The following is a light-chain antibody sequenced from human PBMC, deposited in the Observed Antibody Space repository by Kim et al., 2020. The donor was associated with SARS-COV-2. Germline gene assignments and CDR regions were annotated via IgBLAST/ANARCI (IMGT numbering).Light chain of an antibody. J-gene: IGLJ2*01. Sequence: SVKIPCILTGAYYNYSIEWHQQLPGKGPRFLMKVNSDGTHIRGDGIPDRFSGSSSGPARFLTISSLQSDDEADYYCQTWGVGFQVFGGGTQLTVL. V-gene: IGLV4-69*01. CDR2: VNSDGTH. CDR3: QTWGVGFQV. CDR1: GAYYNYS.